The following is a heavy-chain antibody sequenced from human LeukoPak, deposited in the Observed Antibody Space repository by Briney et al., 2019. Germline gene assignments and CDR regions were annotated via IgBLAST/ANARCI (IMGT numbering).Heavy chain of an antibody. CDR2: ISYDGSNK. CDR3: ARGDAFDI. CDR1: GFTFSSYG. V-gene: IGHV3-30*03. Sequence: GRSLRLSCAASGFTFSSYGMHWVRQAPGKGLEWVAVISYDGSNKYYADSVKGRFTISRDNSKNTLYLPMSSLRAEDTAVYYCARGDAFDIWGQGTMVTVSS. J-gene: IGHJ3*02.